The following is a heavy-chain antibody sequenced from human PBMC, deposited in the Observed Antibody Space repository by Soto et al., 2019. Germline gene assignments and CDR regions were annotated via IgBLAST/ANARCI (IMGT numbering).Heavy chain of an antibody. CDR1: GFSLNTGGQG. D-gene: IGHD2-21*02. CDR3: VLCLCVGDGIQSYASLFYSGLDA. Sequence: SGPTLVNPTQTLTPTCSLSGFSLNTGGQGVGWIRQPPGKTLEWLALIYRDNDKRYNPSLKSRLTITRDSSINHVVLTMTNMDPVDAFTYYCVLCLCVGDGIQSYASLFYSGLDAWGPGTMVTAS. V-gene: IGHV2-5*02. J-gene: IGHJ6*02. CDR2: IYRDNDK.